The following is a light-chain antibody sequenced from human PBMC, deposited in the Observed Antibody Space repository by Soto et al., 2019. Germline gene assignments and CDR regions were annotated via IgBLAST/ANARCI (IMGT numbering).Light chain of an antibody. CDR1: QSLGSR. J-gene: IGKJ2*01. CDR3: QHYHGWVKA. Sequence: EIVMTQSPATLSVSPGGRATLSCRASQSLGSRLAWYQQKPGQAPRLLIYDASTRATGVPDRFSGSESETEFTLTISSLQSEDFAVYYCQHYHGWVKAFGQGTKLEIK. V-gene: IGKV3-15*01. CDR2: DAS.